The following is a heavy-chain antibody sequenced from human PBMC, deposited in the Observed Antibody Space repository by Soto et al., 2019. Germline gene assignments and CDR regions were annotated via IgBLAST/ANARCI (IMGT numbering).Heavy chain of an antibody. D-gene: IGHD7-27*01. CDR1: GGSFSGYY. J-gene: IGHJ6*02. V-gene: IGHV4-34*01. CDR2: INHSGST. CDR3: ARAWGFVYYYGMDV. Sequence: SETLSLTCAVYGGSFSGYYWSWIRQPPGKGLEWIGEINHSGSTNYNPSLKSRVTISVDTPKNQFSLKLSSVTAADTAVYYCARAWGFVYYYGMDVWGQGTTVTVSS.